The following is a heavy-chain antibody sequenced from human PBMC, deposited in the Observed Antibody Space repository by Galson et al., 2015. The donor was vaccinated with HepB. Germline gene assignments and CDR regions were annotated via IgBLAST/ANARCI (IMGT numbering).Heavy chain of an antibody. CDR3: ARTTYYYGSGKNDDYGMDV. CDR1: GFSLSSTGMC. Sequence: PALVKPTQTLTLTCTFSGFSLSSTGMCVSWIRQPPGKALEWLARIDWDDDKYYSTSLKTRLTISKDTSKNQVVLTMTNMDPVDTATYYCARTTYYYGSGKNDDYGMDVWGQGTTVTVSS. D-gene: IGHD3-10*01. CDR2: IDWDDDK. J-gene: IGHJ6*02. V-gene: IGHV2-70*11.